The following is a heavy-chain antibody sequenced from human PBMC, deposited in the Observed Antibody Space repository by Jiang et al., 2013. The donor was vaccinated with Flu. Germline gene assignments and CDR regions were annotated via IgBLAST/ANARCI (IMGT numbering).Heavy chain of an antibody. CDR2: IYYNGIT. Sequence: GSGLVKPSETLSLTCTVSGGSVGSGRYYRSWIRQPPGKGLEWIGYIYYNGITNYNPSLKSRVTISRDTSRNQFSLKLSSVTAADSAVYYCARDSCSGTTCSGIDYWGQG. V-gene: IGHV4-61*01. J-gene: IGHJ4*02. CDR1: GGSVGSGRYY. D-gene: IGHD2-15*01. CDR3: ARDSCSGTTCSGIDY.